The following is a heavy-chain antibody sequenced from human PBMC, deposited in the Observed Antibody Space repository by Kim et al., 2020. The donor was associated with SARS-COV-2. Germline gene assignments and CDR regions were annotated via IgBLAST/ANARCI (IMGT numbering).Heavy chain of an antibody. D-gene: IGHD3-16*01. V-gene: IGHV3-73*01. CDR3: FAYCGAVCSVGQVLTF. Sequence: GGSLKLSCAASGFIFSGSAMYWVRQASGKGLEWVGRIRRKANNYATTYGESVKGRFTVSRDDSKNTAYLQMNSLKTEDTAIYYCFAYCGAVCSVGQVLTFWGRGTPVTVSP. CDR1: GFIFSGSA. CDR2: IRRKANNYAT. J-gene: IGHJ4*02.